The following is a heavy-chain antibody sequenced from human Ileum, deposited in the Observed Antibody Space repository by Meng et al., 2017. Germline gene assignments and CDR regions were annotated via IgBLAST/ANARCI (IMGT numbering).Heavy chain of an antibody. CDR2: INSDGSGT. Sequence: GESLKISCAASGFMFSSYWMHWVRRVPGKGLVWVSRINSDGSGTTYADSVRGRFTISRDNAKNTVYLQMNSLRAEDTAVYYCARVKAFSSSCFDSWGQGTLVTVYS. V-gene: IGHV3-74*01. J-gene: IGHJ4*02. D-gene: IGHD6-6*01. CDR1: GFMFSSYW. CDR3: ARVKAFSSSCFDS.